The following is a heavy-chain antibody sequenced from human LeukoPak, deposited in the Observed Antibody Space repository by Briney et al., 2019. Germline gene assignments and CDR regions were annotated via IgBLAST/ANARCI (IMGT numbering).Heavy chain of an antibody. V-gene: IGHV5-51*01. Sequence: GESLKISCKGSGYSFTSYWIGWVRQMPGKGLEWMGIIYPGDSDTRYSPSFQGQVTISADKSISTAYLQWSSLKASDTAMYYCARSRVGGIAAAGTDYYYMDAWGKGTTVTVSS. CDR2: IYPGDSDT. D-gene: IGHD6-13*01. J-gene: IGHJ6*03. CDR1: GYSFTSYW. CDR3: ARSRVGGIAAAGTDYYYMDA.